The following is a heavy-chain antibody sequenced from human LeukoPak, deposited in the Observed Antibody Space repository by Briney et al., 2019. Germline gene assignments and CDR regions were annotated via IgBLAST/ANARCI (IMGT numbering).Heavy chain of an antibody. CDR1: GFTFSSYA. V-gene: IGHV3-23*01. Sequence: GGSLRLSCAASGFTFSSYALSWVRQAPGKGLEWVSSFSGGGGGAYYADSVRGRFTISRDNSKNTLYLQMNSLRAEDTAVYYCARNPGMDVWGQGTTVTVSS. CDR2: FSGGGGGA. CDR3: ARNPGMDV. J-gene: IGHJ6*02.